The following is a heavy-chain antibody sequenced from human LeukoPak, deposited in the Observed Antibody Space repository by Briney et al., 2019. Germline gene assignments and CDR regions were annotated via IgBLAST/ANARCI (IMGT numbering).Heavy chain of an antibody. J-gene: IGHJ3*01. CDR2: IGSAGDT. CDR1: GFTLSSYD. CDR3: ARVGESASDL. D-gene: IGHD3-10*01. V-gene: IGHV3-13*04. Sequence: GGSLRLSCAASGFTLSSYDMHWVRQATGKGLEWASGIGSAGDTYYLGPVKGRFTISRENAKNSLYLQMNSLRAGDTAVYYCARVGESASDLWGRGPVVSVSS.